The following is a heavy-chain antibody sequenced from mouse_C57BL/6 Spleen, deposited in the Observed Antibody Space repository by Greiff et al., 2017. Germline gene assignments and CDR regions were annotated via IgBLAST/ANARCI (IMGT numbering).Heavy chain of an antibody. CDR1: GYTFTSYW. CDR2: IHPSDSDT. V-gene: IGHV1-74*01. J-gene: IGHJ4*01. Sequence: QVQLKQPGAELVKPGASVKVSCKASGYTFTSYWMHWVKQRPGQGLEWIGRIHPSDSDTNYNQKFKGKATLTVDKSSSTAYMQLSSLTSEDSAVYYCAILANWDPYAMDYWGQGTSVTVSS. CDR3: AILANWDPYAMDY. D-gene: IGHD4-1*01.